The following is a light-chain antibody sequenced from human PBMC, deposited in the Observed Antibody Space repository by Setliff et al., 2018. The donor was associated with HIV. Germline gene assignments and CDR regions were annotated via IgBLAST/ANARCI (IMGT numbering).Light chain of an antibody. V-gene: IGLV2-14*03. CDR1: SSDIGGYIF. CDR2: NVV. CDR3: SSYTSVSLVV. J-gene: IGLJ2*01. Sequence: QSVLAQPASVSGSPGQSITISCTGTSSDIGGYIFVSWYQQHPGTAPKLILYNVVTRPSGVSDRFSGSKSGNTASLTISGLQAGDEADYYCSSYTSVSLVVFGGGTK.